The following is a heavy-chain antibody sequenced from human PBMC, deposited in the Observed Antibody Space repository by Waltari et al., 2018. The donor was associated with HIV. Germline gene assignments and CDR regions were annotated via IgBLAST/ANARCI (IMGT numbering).Heavy chain of an antibody. D-gene: IGHD1-26*01. CDR3: ARHALRVGAAYWNFDL. CDR2: IYYTGRA. V-gene: IGHV4-39*01. Sequence: QLQLQESGPGLVKPSETLSLTCPASGGSVSSSSYFWGWIRQPPGKGLEWVGRIYYTGRAYYNPSLKSRVTISVDTSKNQFSLKVTSVTAADTAVYYCARHALRVGAAYWNFDLWGRGTLVTVSS. J-gene: IGHJ2*01. CDR1: GGSVSSSSYF.